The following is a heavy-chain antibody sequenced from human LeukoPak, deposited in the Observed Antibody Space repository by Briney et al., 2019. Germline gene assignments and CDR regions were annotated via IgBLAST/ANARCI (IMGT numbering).Heavy chain of an antibody. CDR3: AREKIVVVPAGWFDP. Sequence: SETLSLTCTVSGGSISSYYWSWIRQPAGKGLEWIGRIYTSGSTNYNPSLKSRVTMSVDTSKNQFSLKLSSVTAADTAVYYCAREKIVVVPAGWFDPWGQGTLVTASS. D-gene: IGHD2-2*01. V-gene: IGHV4-4*07. CDR2: IYTSGST. J-gene: IGHJ5*02. CDR1: GGSISSYY.